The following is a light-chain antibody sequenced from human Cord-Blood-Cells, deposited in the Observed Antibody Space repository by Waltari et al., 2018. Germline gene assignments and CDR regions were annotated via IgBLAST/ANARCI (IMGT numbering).Light chain of an antibody. V-gene: IGLV2-14*01. CDR3: ISYTSSSTVV. CDR1: SSDVGGYNY. J-gene: IGLJ2*01. Sequence: QSALTQPAYVSGPPGQSITISCNGTSSDVGGYNYVSWYQQHPGKAPKLMIYDVSNRPSGVSNRFSGSKSGNTASLTISGLQAEDEADYYCISYTSSSTVVFGGGTKLTVL. CDR2: DVS.